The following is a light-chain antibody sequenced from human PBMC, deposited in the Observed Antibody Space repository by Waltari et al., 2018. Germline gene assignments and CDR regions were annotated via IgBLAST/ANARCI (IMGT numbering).Light chain of an antibody. Sequence: DTQMTQSPSTLSASVGDRVTITCRASQSITSWLAWYQQKPGKAPNPLIYKASTLESGVPSRFSGSGSGTEFTLTINSLQPDDFATYYCQQYNGYPITFGQGTRLEIK. CDR1: QSITSW. CDR3: QQYNGYPIT. CDR2: KAS. V-gene: IGKV1-5*03. J-gene: IGKJ5*01.